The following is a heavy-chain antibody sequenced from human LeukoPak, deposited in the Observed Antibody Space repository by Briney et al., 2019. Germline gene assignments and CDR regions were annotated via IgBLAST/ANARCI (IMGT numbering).Heavy chain of an antibody. Sequence: GGSLRLSCAASGFTFSSYWMSCVRQAPGKGLEWVANIQHDGSEKYYVDSVKGRFTISRDNAKNSLYLQMNSLRAEDTAVYYCARSRITMVRGVIPKFYYYMDVWGKGTTVTISS. CDR1: GFTFSSYW. D-gene: IGHD3-10*01. J-gene: IGHJ6*03. CDR3: ARSRITMVRGVIPKFYYYMDV. V-gene: IGHV3-7*01. CDR2: IQHDGSEK.